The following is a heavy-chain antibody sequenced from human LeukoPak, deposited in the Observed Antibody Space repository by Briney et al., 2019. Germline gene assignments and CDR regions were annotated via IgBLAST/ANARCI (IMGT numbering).Heavy chain of an antibody. CDR3: ARDHYDFWSGYYLFRVGPTTDGIDY. CDR1: GYTFTGYY. V-gene: IGHV1-2*02. Sequence: ASVKVSCKASGYTFTGYYMHWVRQAPGQGLEWMEWINPNSGGTNYAQKFQGRVTMTRDTSISTAYMELSRLRSDDTAVYYCARDHYDFWSGYYLFRVGPTTDGIDYWGQGTLVTVSS. J-gene: IGHJ4*02. D-gene: IGHD3-3*01. CDR2: INPNSGGT.